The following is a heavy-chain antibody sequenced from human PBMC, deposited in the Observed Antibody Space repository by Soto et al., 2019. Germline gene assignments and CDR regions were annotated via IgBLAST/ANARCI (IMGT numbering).Heavy chain of an antibody. J-gene: IGHJ4*02. V-gene: IGHV4-30-4*01. CDR1: GGSISSGDYY. CDR3: ARDSLYDYGDYGALDY. Sequence: QVQLQESGLGLVKPSQTLSLTCTVSGGSISSGDYYWSWIRQPPGKGLEWIGYIYYSGSTYYNPSLKSRVTISVDTSKNQFSLKLSSVTAADTAVYYCARDSLYDYGDYGALDYWGQGTLVTVSS. CDR2: IYYSGST. D-gene: IGHD4-17*01.